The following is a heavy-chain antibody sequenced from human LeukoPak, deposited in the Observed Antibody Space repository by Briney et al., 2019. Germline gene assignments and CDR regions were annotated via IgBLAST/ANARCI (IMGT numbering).Heavy chain of an antibody. CDR2: ITGSGGGT. CDR3: AKGYYYDSAGYYSVDY. Sequence: GGSLRLSCTASGFICSDYAMSWVRQAPGKGLEWVSIITGSGGGTFYADSVKGRFTISRDNSKNTLYLQMNSLRAEDTAVYHCAKGYYYDSAGYYSVDYWGQGTLVTVSS. J-gene: IGHJ4*02. D-gene: IGHD3-22*01. CDR1: GFICSDYA. V-gene: IGHV3-23*01.